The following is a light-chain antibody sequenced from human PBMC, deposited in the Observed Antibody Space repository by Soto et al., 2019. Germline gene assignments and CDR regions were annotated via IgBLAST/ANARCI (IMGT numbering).Light chain of an antibody. CDR3: QQYNNWPPYT. CDR2: GAS. Sequence: EIVMTQSPATLSVSPGDRATVSCRASQSISSNLAWYQQKPGQAPRLLIYGASTRATGIPDRFSGSGSGAEFTLTISNLQSEDFAVYYCQQYNNWPPYTFGQGTKLEIK. V-gene: IGKV3-15*01. J-gene: IGKJ2*01. CDR1: QSISSN.